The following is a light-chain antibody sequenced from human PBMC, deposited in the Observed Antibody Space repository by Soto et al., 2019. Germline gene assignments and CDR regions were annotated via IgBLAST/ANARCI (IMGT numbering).Light chain of an antibody. CDR1: QSIATY. V-gene: IGKV1-39*01. Sequence: DIQMTQSPSSLSASVGDRLPITCRAGQSIATYLNWFQQKPGKAPKLLIYAASSLQSGVPSRFSGSGSGTDFTLTISSLQPEDFATYYCQQSYSTPLTFGGGTKVEIK. CDR2: AAS. CDR3: QQSYSTPLT. J-gene: IGKJ4*01.